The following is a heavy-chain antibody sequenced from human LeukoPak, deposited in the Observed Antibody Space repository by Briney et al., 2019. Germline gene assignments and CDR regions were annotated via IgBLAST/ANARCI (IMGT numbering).Heavy chain of an antibody. D-gene: IGHD6-19*01. Sequence: ASVKVSCKASGGTFSSYAISWMRQAPGQGLEWMGGIIPIFGTANYAQKFQGRVTITADESTSTAYMELSSLRSEDTAVYYCARAEAVADPDAFDIWGQGTMVTVSS. CDR2: IIPIFGTA. J-gene: IGHJ3*02. CDR3: ARAEAVADPDAFDI. V-gene: IGHV1-69*13. CDR1: GGTFSSYA.